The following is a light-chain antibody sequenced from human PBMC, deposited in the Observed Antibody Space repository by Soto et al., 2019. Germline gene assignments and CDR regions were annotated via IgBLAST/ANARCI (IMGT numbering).Light chain of an antibody. J-gene: IGKJ1*01. CDR1: QSVSSN. CDR2: GAS. CDR3: QQYHNWRT. V-gene: IGKV3-15*01. Sequence: EIVMTQSPATLSVSPGERATLSCRASQSVSSNLGWYQQKPGQAPRLLIHGASTRAAGIPARFSGSGSGTEFILTISSLQSEDFAVYYCQQYHNWRTFGQVTKVEIK.